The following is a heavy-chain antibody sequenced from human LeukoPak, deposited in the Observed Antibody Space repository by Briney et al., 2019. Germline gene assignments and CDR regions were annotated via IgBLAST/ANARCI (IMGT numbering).Heavy chain of an antibody. CDR1: GGSLSSGGYS. V-gene: IGHV4-30-2*01. D-gene: IGHD3-10*01. CDR3: ARVRTYGSGSYIFDY. J-gene: IGHJ4*02. CDR2: IYHSGST. Sequence: SEPLSLTCAVSGGSLSSGGYSWSWIRQPPGKGLEWIGYIYHSGSTYYNPSLKSRVTISVDRSKNQFSLKLSSVTAADTAVYYCARVRTYGSGSYIFDYWGQGTLVTVSS.